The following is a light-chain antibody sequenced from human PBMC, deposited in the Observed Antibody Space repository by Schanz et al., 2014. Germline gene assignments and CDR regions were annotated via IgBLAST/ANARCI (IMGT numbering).Light chain of an antibody. CDR2: EVN. J-gene: IGLJ2*01. CDR1: SSDVGGYNY. CDR3: CSYAGSSTLV. Sequence: QSALTQPPSASGSPGQSVTISCTGTSSDVGGYNYVSWYQQHPGKAPKLMIFEVNNRPSGVSNRFSGSKSGSTASLTISGLQAEDEADYYCCSYAGSSTLVFGGGTKLTVL. V-gene: IGLV2-8*01.